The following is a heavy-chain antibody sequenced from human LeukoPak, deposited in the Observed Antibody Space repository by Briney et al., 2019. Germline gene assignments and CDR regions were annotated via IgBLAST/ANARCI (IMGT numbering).Heavy chain of an antibody. Sequence: PSETLSLTCTVSGGSISSNSYYWGWIRQPPGKGLEWIGEINHSGSTNYNPSPKSRVTISVDTSKNQFSLKLSSVTAADTAVYYCASREGVTIFGGYYAFDIWGQGTMVTVSS. CDR2: INHSGST. CDR1: GGSISSNSYY. D-gene: IGHD3-3*01. J-gene: IGHJ3*02. V-gene: IGHV4-39*07. CDR3: ASREGVTIFGGYYAFDI.